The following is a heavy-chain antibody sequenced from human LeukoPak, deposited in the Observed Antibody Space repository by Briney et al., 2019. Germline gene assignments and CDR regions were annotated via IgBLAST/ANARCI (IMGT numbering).Heavy chain of an antibody. J-gene: IGHJ1*01. CDR1: GGSISSSSYY. CDR3: ARVKRTEYFQH. V-gene: IGHV4-39*01. Sequence: PSETLSLTCTVSGGSISSSSYYWGWIRQPPGKGLEWIGSIYYSGSTYYNPSLKSRVTISVDTSKNQFSLKLSSVTAADTAVYYCARVKRTEYFQHWGQGTLVTVSS. D-gene: IGHD1-1*01. CDR2: IYYSGST.